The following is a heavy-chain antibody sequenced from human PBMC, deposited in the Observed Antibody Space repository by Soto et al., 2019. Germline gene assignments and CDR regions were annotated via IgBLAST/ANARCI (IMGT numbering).Heavy chain of an antibody. CDR1: GGSFSNYC. CDR3: ARGRLNELDYSDDDEVEILDP. Sequence: VQVVQSGTEVKKPGSSMILSCKTSGGSFSNYCISWVRQAPGQGLEWMGGIIPMFGSANYVQEFEARVTITAEKSTNTIHMELRSLTSDDTAVYYCARGRLNELDYSDDDEVEILDPSGEGVVVTVSA. CDR2: IIPMFGSA. D-gene: IGHD2-21*01. V-gene: IGHV1-69*06. J-gene: IGHJ5*02.